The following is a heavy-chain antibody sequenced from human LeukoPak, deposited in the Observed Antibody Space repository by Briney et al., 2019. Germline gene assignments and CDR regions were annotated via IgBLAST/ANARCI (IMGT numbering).Heavy chain of an antibody. CDR2: IGAYNGNT. J-gene: IGHJ6*04. CDR3: ARDSSGWFYYYYGMDV. V-gene: IGHV1-18*01. CDR1: GGTFSSYA. D-gene: IGHD6-19*01. Sequence: ASVKVSCKASGGTFSSYAISWVRQAPGQGLEWMGWIGAYNGNTNYAQKFQGRVTMTTDTSTSTVYMELRSLRSDDTAVYYCARDSSGWFYYYYGMDVWGKGTTVTVSS.